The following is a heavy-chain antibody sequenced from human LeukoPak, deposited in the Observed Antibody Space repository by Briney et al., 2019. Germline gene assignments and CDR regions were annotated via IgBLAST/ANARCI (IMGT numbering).Heavy chain of an antibody. J-gene: IGHJ4*02. Sequence: GGSLRLSCAASGFTFSSYEMNWVRQAPGKGLEWVSYISSSGSTIYYADSVKGRFTISRDNAKNSLYLQMDSLRVDDTAVYYCAKKGGYEKFDYWGQGTLVTVSS. D-gene: IGHD3-22*01. V-gene: IGHV3-48*03. CDR2: ISSSGSTI. CDR1: GFTFSSYE. CDR3: AKKGGYEKFDY.